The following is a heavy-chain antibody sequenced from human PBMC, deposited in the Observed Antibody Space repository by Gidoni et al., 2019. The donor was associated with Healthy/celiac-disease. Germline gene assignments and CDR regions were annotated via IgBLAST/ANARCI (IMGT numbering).Heavy chain of an antibody. CDR1: GGPISSGGYY. D-gene: IGHD6-13*01. CDR2: IYYSGST. CDR3: ARGGAAALKSPYYFDY. Sequence: QVQLQESCPGLVKPSQTLSLPCTVSGGPISSGGYYWSWIRQHPGKGMEWIGYIYYSGSTYYNPSLKSRVTISVDTSKNQFSLKLSSVTAADTAVYYCARGGAAALKSPYYFDYWGQGTLVTVSS. J-gene: IGHJ4*02. V-gene: IGHV4-31*03.